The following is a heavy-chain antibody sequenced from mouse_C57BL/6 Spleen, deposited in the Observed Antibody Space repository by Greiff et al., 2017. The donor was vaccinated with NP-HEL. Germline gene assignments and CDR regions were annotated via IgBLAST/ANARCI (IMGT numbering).Heavy chain of an antibody. CDR3: AWVDTGFDY. V-gene: IGHV5-17*01. CDR2: ISSGSSTI. Sequence: EVKLMESGGGLVKPGGSLKLSCAASGFTFSDYGMHWVRQAPEKGLEWVAYISSGSSTIYYADTVKGRFTISRDKATNTPFLQMTSLRSENTAMYYWAWVDTGFDYWGQGTTLTVSS. J-gene: IGHJ2*01. CDR1: GFTFSDYG.